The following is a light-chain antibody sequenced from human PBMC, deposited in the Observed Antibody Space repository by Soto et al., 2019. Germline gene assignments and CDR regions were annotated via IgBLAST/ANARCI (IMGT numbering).Light chain of an antibody. CDR1: QTVSSSS. CDR2: GAS. CDR3: RQCGISPRT. V-gene: IGKV3-20*01. Sequence: DIVLTQSPGTLSLSPGERATLSCRASQTVSSSSLAWYKQKPGQAPRLLICGASPRAAGYPARFSGSGSGTDFTLTISRLAHEDFAVDYGRQCGISPRTFGQGPKVESK. J-gene: IGKJ1*01.